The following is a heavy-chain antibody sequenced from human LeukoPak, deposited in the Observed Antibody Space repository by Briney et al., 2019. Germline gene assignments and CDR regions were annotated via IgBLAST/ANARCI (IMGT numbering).Heavy chain of an antibody. V-gene: IGHV3-66*01. CDR3: ARGGGAYYFDY. CDR2: IYNNGST. Sequence: PGGSLRLSCAASGFTVSSNNMSWVRQAPGKGLEWVSIIYNNGSTDYADSVKGRFTISRDNFKNTLCLQMNSLRAEDTAVYYCARGGGAYYFDYWGQGTLVTVSS. D-gene: IGHD3-10*01. CDR1: GFTVSSNN. J-gene: IGHJ4*02.